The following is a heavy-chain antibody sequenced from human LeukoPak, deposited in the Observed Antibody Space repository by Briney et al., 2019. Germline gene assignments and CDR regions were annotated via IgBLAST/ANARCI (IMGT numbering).Heavy chain of an antibody. CDR2: ISWNSGSI. CDR3: AKFHPGTGFDY. Sequence: GGSLRLSCAASGFIFDDYAMHWVRQAPGKGLEWVSGISWNSGSIGYADSVKGRFTISRDNAKNSLYLQMNSLRAEDTALYYCAKFHPGTGFDYWGQGTLVTVSS. J-gene: IGHJ4*02. CDR1: GFIFDDYA. D-gene: IGHD6-13*01. V-gene: IGHV3-9*01.